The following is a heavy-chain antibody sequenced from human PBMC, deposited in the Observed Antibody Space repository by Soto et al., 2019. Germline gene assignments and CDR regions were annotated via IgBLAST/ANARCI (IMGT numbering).Heavy chain of an antibody. CDR1: GYTFSSYG. CDR3: ARGGYYDSICSRNYHYYGMVV. J-gene: IGHJ6*02. D-gene: IGHD3-22*01. CDR2: ISPYNDDT. Sequence: GASVKVSCKASGYTFSSYGINWVRQAPGQGLEWLGWISPYNDDTKYAQMLQGRVTMTTDTSSRTAYMALRSLRSDDTAVYFCARGGYYDSICSRNYHYYGMVVWGQGTTVTVFS. V-gene: IGHV1-18*01.